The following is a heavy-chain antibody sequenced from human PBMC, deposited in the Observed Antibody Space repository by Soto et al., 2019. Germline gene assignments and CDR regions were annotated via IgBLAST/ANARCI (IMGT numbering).Heavy chain of an antibody. CDR1: GFTFSSYT. CDR2: ISTSSSYI. Sequence: LRLSCAGSGFTFSSYTMIWVRRAPGKGLEWVSSISTSSSYIYYADSLKGRSTISRDNAKNSLYLQMNSLRAEDTAVYYCARGLDGYNAFDYWGQGTLVTVSS. D-gene: IGHD5-12*01. V-gene: IGHV3-21*06. CDR3: ARGLDGYNAFDY. J-gene: IGHJ4*02.